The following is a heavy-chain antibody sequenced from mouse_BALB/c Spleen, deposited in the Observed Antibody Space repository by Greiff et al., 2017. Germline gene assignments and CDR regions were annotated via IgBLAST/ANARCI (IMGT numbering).Heavy chain of an antibody. CDR2: INPSTGYT. V-gene: IGHV1-7*01. Sequence: VQLQQSGAELAKPGASVKMSCKASGYTFTSYWMHWVKQRPGQGLEWIGYINPSTGYTEYNQKFKDKATLTADKSSSTAYMQLSSLTSEDSAVYYCARPFTTVDYYAMDDWGQGTSVTVSS. CDR3: ARPFTTVDYYAMDD. J-gene: IGHJ4*01. CDR1: GYTFTSYW. D-gene: IGHD1-1*01.